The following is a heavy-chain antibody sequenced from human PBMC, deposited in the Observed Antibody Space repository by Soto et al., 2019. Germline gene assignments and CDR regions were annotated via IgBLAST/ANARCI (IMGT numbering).Heavy chain of an antibody. V-gene: IGHV1-18*01. CDR3: HTFLVVPAARYYMDV. D-gene: IGHD2-2*01. CDR2: ISAYNGNT. CDR1: GYTFTSYG. J-gene: IGHJ6*03. Sequence: ASVKVSCKASGYTFTSYGISWVRQAPGQGLEWMGWISAYNGNTNYAQKLQGWVTMTRDTSISTAYMELSRLRSDDTAVYYCHTFLVVPAARYYMDVWGKGTTVTVSS.